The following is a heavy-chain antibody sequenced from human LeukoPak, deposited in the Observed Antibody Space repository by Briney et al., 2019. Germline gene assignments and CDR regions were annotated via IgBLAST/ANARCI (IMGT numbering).Heavy chain of an antibody. CDR1: GFTFSSYW. D-gene: IGHD2-2*02. Sequence: GGSLRLSCAASGFTFSSYWMSWVRQAPGKGLEWVANIKQDGSEKYYVDSVKGRFTISRDNAKNSLYLQMNSLRAEDTAVYYCARESHPIVVVPAAIAYYYYGMDVWGQGTTVTVSS. CDR3: ARESHPIVVVPAAIAYYYYGMDV. J-gene: IGHJ6*02. V-gene: IGHV3-7*01. CDR2: IKQDGSEK.